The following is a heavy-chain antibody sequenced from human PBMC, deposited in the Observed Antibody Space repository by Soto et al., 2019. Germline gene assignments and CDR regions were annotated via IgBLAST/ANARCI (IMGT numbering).Heavy chain of an antibody. D-gene: IGHD6-6*01. CDR3: AKDMCSSSSSATVDY. V-gene: IGHV3-9*01. J-gene: IGHJ4*02. Sequence: EVQLVESGGGLAQPGRSLRLSCAASGFIFDDYAMHWVRQAPGKGLEWVSGISWQSGSIRYADSVKGRFTISRDNAKNSLYLQMNSLRVEDTALYYCAKDMCSSSSSATVDYWGQGILVTVSS. CDR2: ISWQSGSI. CDR1: GFIFDDYA.